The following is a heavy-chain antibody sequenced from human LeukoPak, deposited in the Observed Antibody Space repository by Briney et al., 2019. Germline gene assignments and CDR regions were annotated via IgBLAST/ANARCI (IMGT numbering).Heavy chain of an antibody. CDR1: GGSISSSSYY. V-gene: IGHV4-39*01. J-gene: IGHJ3*02. Sequence: SETLSLTCNVSGGSISSSSYYWGWIRQPPGKGLEWLASIYYTGNTYSNPSLESRVTISVDTSKNQFSLRLSSVTDADTAVYYCARHGSLQYCSAGNCYSAFDIWGQGTMVTVSS. CDR3: ARHGSLQYCSAGNCYSAFDI. CDR2: IYYTGNT. D-gene: IGHD2-15*01.